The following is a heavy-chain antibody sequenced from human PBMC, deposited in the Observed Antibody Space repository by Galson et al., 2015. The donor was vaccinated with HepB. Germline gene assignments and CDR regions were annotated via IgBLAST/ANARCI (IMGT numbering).Heavy chain of an antibody. Sequence: QVQLQESGPGLVKPSETLSLTCTVSGGSISSYYWSWIRQPPGKGLEWIGYIYYSGSTNYNPSLKSRVTISVDTSKNQFSLKLSSVTAADTAVYYCARALPNWGDTEGFDYWGQGTLVT. CDR1: GGSISSYY. CDR3: ARALPNWGDTEGFDY. D-gene: IGHD7-27*01. CDR2: IYYSGST. V-gene: IGHV4-59*01. J-gene: IGHJ4*02.